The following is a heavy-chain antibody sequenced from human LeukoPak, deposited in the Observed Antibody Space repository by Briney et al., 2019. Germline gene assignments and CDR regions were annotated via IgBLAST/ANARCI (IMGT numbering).Heavy chain of an antibody. Sequence: SETLSLTCTVSGGSISSSSYYWGWIRQPPGKGLEWIGSIYYSGSTYYNPSLKSRVTISVDTSKNQFSLKLSSVSAADTAVYYCARASGNTNYYDSGSSYWGQGTLVTVSS. D-gene: IGHD3-22*01. CDR3: ARASGNTNYYDSGSSY. V-gene: IGHV4-39*07. J-gene: IGHJ4*02. CDR2: IYYSGST. CDR1: GGSISSSSYY.